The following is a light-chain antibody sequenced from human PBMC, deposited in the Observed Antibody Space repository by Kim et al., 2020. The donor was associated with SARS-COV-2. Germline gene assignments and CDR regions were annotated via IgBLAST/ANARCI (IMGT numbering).Light chain of an antibody. V-gene: IGLV2-23*02. CDR2: EVS. CDR3: CSYAGSSTFYV. CDR1: SIDVGSYNL. J-gene: IGLJ1*01. Sequence: QSVTISCTGTSIDVGSYNLVSWYQQHPGKAPKLMIYEVSKRPSGVSTRFSGSKSGNTASLTISGLQAEDEADYYCCSYAGSSTFYVFGTGTKVTVL.